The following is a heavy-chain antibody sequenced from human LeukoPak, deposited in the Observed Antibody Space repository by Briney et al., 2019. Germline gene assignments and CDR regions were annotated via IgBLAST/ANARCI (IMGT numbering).Heavy chain of an antibody. J-gene: IGHJ4*02. V-gene: IGHV3-48*03. CDR1: GFTFSSYE. Sequence: PGGSLRLSCAASGFTFSSYEMNWVRQAPGKGLEWVSYISSSGSTIYYADSVKGRFTISRDNANKSLYLQMNSLRAEDTAVYYCARDSDFWSGYYQKFDYWGQGTLVTVSS. CDR2: ISSSGSTI. D-gene: IGHD3-3*01. CDR3: ARDSDFWSGYYQKFDY.